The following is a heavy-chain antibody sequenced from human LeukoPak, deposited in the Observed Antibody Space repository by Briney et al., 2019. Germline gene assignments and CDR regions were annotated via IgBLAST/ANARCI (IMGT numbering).Heavy chain of an antibody. Sequence: SETLSLTCTVSGGSISSYYWSWIREPPGKGLEWIGYIYYSGSTNYNPSLKSRVTISVDTSKNQFSLKLSSVTAADTAVYYCARGVSWFDPWGQGTLVTVSS. J-gene: IGHJ5*02. CDR1: GGSISSYY. V-gene: IGHV4-59*01. CDR2: IYYSGST. CDR3: ARGVSWFDP. D-gene: IGHD4-23*01.